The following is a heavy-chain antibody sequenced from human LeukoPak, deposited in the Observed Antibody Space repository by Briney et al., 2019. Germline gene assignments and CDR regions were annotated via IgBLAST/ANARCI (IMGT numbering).Heavy chain of an antibody. D-gene: IGHD1-26*01. J-gene: IGHJ4*02. V-gene: IGHV3-20*01. CDR3: ARNRPLGATGACDH. CDR1: GFTFDDYG. CDR2: INWNGGST. Sequence: GGSLRLSCAASGFTFDDYGMSWVRQAPGKGLEWVSGINWNGGSTGYADSVKGRFTISRDNAKNSLYLQMNSLRAEDTALYHCARNRPLGATGACDHWGQGTLVTVSS.